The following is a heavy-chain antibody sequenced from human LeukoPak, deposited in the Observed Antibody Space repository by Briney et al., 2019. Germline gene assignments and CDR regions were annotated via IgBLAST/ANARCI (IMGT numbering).Heavy chain of an antibody. Sequence: SETLSLTCTVSGGSISSYHWSWIRQPPGKGLEWIGHIYYTGSTNYNPSLKSRVTISLDTSKNQFSLKLSSVAAADTAVCYCTRSLGVVIHGGMDVWGQGTTVTVSS. CDR3: TRSLGVVIHGGMDV. CDR1: GGSISSYH. V-gene: IGHV4-59*01. CDR2: IYYTGST. D-gene: IGHD3-3*01. J-gene: IGHJ6*02.